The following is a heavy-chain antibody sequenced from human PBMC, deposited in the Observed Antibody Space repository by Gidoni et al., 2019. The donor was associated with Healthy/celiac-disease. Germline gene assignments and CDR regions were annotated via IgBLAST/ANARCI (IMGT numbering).Heavy chain of an antibody. CDR2: IRSKAYGGTT. Sequence: EVQLVESGGGLVKPGRSLRLSCTASGFTFGDYAMSWFRQAPGKGLEWVGFIRSKAYGGTTEYAASVKGRFTISRDDSKSIAYLQMNSLKTEDTAVYYCTRAPTAMAPTPPHRFDYWGQGTLVTVSS. J-gene: IGHJ4*02. CDR3: TRAPTAMAPTPPHRFDY. CDR1: GFTFGDYA. V-gene: IGHV3-49*05. D-gene: IGHD5-18*01.